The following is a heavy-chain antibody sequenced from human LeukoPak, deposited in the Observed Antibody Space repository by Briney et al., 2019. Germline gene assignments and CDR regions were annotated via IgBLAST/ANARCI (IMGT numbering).Heavy chain of an antibody. J-gene: IGHJ4*02. CDR3: ARGSRYFDWLSGFDY. CDR1: GFTFSSYA. D-gene: IGHD3-9*01. V-gene: IGHV3-64*01. CDR2: ISSNGCST. Sequence: GGSLRLSCAASGFTFSSYAMHWVRQAPGKGLDYVSAISSNGCSTYYANSVKGRFTISRDNSKNTLYLQMGSLRAEDMAVYYCARGSRYFDWLSGFDYWGQGTLVTVSS.